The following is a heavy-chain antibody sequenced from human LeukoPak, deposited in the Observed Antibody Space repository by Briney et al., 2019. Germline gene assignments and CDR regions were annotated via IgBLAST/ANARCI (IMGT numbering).Heavy chain of an antibody. CDR3: ARDTTAGGVVVPAARGYGMDV. Sequence: GASVKVPCKASGYTFTGYYMHWVRQAPGQGLEWMGWINPNGGGTNYAQKFQGRVTMTRDTSISTAYMELSRLRSDDTAVYYCARDTTAGGVVVPAARGYGMDVWGQGTTVTVSS. J-gene: IGHJ6*02. CDR2: INPNGGGT. V-gene: IGHV1-2*02. D-gene: IGHD2-2*01. CDR1: GYTFTGYY.